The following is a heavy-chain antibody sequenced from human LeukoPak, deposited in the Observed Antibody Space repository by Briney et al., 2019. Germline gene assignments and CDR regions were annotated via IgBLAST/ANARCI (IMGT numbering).Heavy chain of an antibody. Sequence: PGGSLRLSCAASGLTFSDYYMSWIRQAPGKGLEWVSYISSSGSTIYYADSVKGRFTISRDNAKNSLYLQMNSLGAEDTAVYYCARVSVCEGYKGPAKSCIPRSFDYWGQGTLVTVSS. CDR2: ISSSGSTI. J-gene: IGHJ4*02. D-gene: IGHD5-24*01. CDR3: ARVSVCEGYKGPAKSCIPRSFDY. V-gene: IGHV3-11*04. CDR1: GLTFSDYY.